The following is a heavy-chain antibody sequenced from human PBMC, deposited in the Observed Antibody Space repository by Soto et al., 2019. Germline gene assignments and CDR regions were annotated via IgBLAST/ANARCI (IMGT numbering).Heavy chain of an antibody. J-gene: IGHJ4*01. CDR1: GGSFSGYY. V-gene: IGHV4-34*01. D-gene: IGHD6-19*01. Sequence: PSETLSLTSAVYGGSFSGYYWSWIRQPPGKGLEWIGEINHSGSTNYNPSLKSRVTISVDTSKNQFSLKLSSVTAADTAVYYCARVRSSGWHRRLTLCLGYWRDGHLVTV. CDR2: INHSGST. CDR3: ARVRSSGWHRRLTLCLGY.